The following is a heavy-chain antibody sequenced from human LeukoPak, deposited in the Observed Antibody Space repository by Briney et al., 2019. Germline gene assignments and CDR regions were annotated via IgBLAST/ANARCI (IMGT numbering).Heavy chain of an antibody. J-gene: IGHJ6*03. D-gene: IGHD3-22*01. Sequence: PGGSLRLSCAASGFTVSSNYMSWVRQAPGKGLEWVSVIYSGGSTYYADSVKGRCTISRDNSKNTLYLQMNSLRAEDTAVYYCAKYYYDSSASYYYYMDVWGKGTTVTVSS. CDR2: IYSGGST. V-gene: IGHV3-53*01. CDR1: GFTVSSNY. CDR3: AKYYYDSSASYYYYMDV.